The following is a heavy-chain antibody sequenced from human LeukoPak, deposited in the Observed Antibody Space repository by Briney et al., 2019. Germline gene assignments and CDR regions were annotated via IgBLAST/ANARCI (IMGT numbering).Heavy chain of an antibody. CDR2: INTNTGIP. Sequence: ASVKVSCKGFGYTFSRHAMDLVGQAPGQGLEFMGWINTNTGIPTYAQGFAGRFVFSLDTSVTTAYLQITSLKAEDTAVYYCARDLVSAGFDIWGQGTMVTVSS. J-gene: IGHJ3*02. CDR1: GYTFSRHA. CDR3: ARDLVSAGFDI. D-gene: IGHD6-6*01. V-gene: IGHV7-4-1*02.